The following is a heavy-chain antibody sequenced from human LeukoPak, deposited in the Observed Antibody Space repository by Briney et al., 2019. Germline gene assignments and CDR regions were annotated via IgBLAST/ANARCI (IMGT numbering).Heavy chain of an antibody. Sequence: GGSLRLSCAASGFTFSSYAMSWVRQAPGKGLEWVSAISGSGGSTYYADSVKGRFTISRDNVKNSLYLQMNSLRAEDTAVYYCARDILRFMEWLAYMDVWGKGTTVTVS. V-gene: IGHV3-23*01. D-gene: IGHD3-3*01. CDR3: ARDILRFMEWLAYMDV. CDR2: ISGSGGST. J-gene: IGHJ6*03. CDR1: GFTFSSYA.